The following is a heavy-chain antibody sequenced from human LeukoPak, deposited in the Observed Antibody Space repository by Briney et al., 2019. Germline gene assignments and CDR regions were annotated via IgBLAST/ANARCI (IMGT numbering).Heavy chain of an antibody. CDR3: ARDLVAAAGKKANSGVVWFDP. Sequence: SETLSLTCTVSGGSISSSASYWAWIRQPPGKGLEWIANVYYNGDTYYKSSLYSRVTISVDTSKNQFSLKLSSVTAADTAVYYCARDLVAAAGKKANSGVVWFDPWGQGTLVTVSS. CDR1: GGSISSSASY. V-gene: IGHV4-39*07. CDR2: VYYNGDT. D-gene: IGHD6-13*01. J-gene: IGHJ5*02.